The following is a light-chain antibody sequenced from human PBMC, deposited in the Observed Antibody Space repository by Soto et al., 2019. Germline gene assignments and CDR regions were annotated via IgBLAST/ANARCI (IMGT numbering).Light chain of an antibody. J-gene: IGKJ2*01. V-gene: IGKV3-20*01. Sequence: EIVLTQSPGTLSLSPGERATLSCRASQSVSSSYLAWYQQKPGQAPRLLIYGASSRATGIQDRFSGSGSGTDFTLTISRLEPEDFAVYYWQQYGSSTYTFGQGTKLEIK. CDR1: QSVSSSY. CDR2: GAS. CDR3: QQYGSSTYT.